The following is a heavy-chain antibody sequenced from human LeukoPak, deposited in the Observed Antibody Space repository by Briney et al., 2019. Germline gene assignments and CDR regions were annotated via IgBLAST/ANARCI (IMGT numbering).Heavy chain of an antibody. CDR1: GFTLSSYS. CDR2: ISSSSIYI. Sequence: PGGSLRLSCAASGFTLSSYSMNWVRQAPGKGLEWVSSISSSSIYIYYADSVKGRFTISRDNAKNSLYLQMNSLRAEDTAAYYCAREREYNYGHMPGYWGQGTLVTVSS. CDR3: AREREYNYGHMPGY. J-gene: IGHJ4*02. V-gene: IGHV3-21*01. D-gene: IGHD5-18*01.